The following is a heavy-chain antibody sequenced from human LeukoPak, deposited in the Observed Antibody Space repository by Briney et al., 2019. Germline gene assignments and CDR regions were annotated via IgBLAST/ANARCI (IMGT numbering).Heavy chain of an antibody. D-gene: IGHD6-19*01. J-gene: IGHJ3*02. CDR2: IGSSGRTI. CDR1: GFTFTDYW. CDR3: ARDGKAVAVAFDI. V-gene: IGHV3-11*04. Sequence: PGGSLRLSCEVSGFTFTDYWLTWVRQAPGKGLEWVSYIGSSGRTIYYADSVKGRFTISRDNAKNSLYLQMNSLRAEDTAVYYCARDGKAVAVAFDIWGQGTMVTVSS.